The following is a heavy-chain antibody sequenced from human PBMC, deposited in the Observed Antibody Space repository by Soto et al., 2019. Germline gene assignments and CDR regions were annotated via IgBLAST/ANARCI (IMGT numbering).Heavy chain of an antibody. J-gene: IGHJ4*02. CDR3: AKDISGGSWSHFDY. CDR1: GFTFDDYA. V-gene: IGHV3-9*01. Sequence: GGSLRLSCAASGFTFDDYAMHWVRQAPGKGLEWVSGISWNSGSIGYADSAKGRFTISRDNAKNSLYLQMNSLRAEDTALYYCAKDISGGSWSHFDYWGQGTLVTVSS. D-gene: IGHD2-15*01. CDR2: ISWNSGSI.